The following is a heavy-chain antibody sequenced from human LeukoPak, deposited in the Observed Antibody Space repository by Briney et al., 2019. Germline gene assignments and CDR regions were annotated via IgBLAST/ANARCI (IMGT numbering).Heavy chain of an antibody. J-gene: IGHJ6*03. CDR2: IYYSGST. Sequence: PSQTLSLTCAVSGGSISSGGYSWSWIRQPPGKGLEWIGYIYYSGSTYYNPSLKSRVTISVDTSKNQFSLKLSSVTAADTAVYYCARPRADCSSTSCYRGRYYMDVWGKGTTVTISS. D-gene: IGHD2-2*01. V-gene: IGHV4-30-2*03. CDR1: GGSISSGGYS. CDR3: ARPRADCSSTSCYRGRYYMDV.